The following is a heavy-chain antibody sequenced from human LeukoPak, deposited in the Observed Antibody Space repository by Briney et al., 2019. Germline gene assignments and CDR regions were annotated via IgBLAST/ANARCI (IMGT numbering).Heavy chain of an antibody. Sequence: PSETLSLTCTVSAGSFISSSHHWGWIRQSPGKGLEWIGSVYYGRTTYYNPSLDGRVTVSLDTSANQFSLQLNSVTAADTAVYYCVRHDGRGGATMGAFDSWGQGSLVTVSS. CDR3: VRHDGRGGATMGAFDS. J-gene: IGHJ5*01. D-gene: IGHD5-12*01. V-gene: IGHV4-39*01. CDR1: AGSFISSSHH. CDR2: VYYGRTT.